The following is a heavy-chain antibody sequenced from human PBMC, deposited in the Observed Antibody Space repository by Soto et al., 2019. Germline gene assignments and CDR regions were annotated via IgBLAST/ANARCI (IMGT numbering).Heavy chain of an antibody. CDR2: ISYDGSNK. V-gene: IGHV3-30*18. Sequence: HPGGSLRLSCAASGFTFSSYGMHWVRQAPGKGLEWVAVISYDGSNKYYADSVKGRFTISRDNSKNTLYLQMNSLRAEDTAAYYCAKSIYSLSYGSGSPCDYWGQGTLVTVSS. J-gene: IGHJ4*02. CDR3: AKSIYSLSYGSGSPCDY. D-gene: IGHD3-10*01. CDR1: GFTFSSYG.